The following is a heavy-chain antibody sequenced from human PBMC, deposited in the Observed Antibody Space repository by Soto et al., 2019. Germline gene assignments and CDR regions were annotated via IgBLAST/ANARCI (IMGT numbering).Heavy chain of an antibody. Sequence: QLQLQESGPGLVKPSETLSLTCTVSGGSISSSSYYWGWIRQPPGKGLEWIGSIYYSGSTYYNLSLKRLVTISVDTDKNQFCLKLSSVTAADTAVYYCARSYYDYVWGSYPFDYWGQGTLVTVSS. J-gene: IGHJ4*02. D-gene: IGHD3-16*02. CDR3: ARSYYDYVWGSYPFDY. CDR1: GGSISSSSYY. CDR2: IYYSGST. V-gene: IGHV4-39*01.